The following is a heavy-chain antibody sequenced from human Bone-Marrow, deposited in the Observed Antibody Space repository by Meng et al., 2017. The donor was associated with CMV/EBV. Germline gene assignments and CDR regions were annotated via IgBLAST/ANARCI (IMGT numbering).Heavy chain of an antibody. J-gene: IGHJ4*02. D-gene: IGHD1-26*01. CDR1: GGSISSSSYY. V-gene: IGHV4-39*01. Sequence: SETLSLTCTVSGGSISSSSYYWGWIRQPPGKGLEWIGSIYYSGSTYYNPSLKSRVTMSVDTSKNQFSLKLSSVTAADTAVYYCARRTATYFDYWGQGTLVTVSS. CDR2: IYYSGST. CDR3: ARRTATYFDY.